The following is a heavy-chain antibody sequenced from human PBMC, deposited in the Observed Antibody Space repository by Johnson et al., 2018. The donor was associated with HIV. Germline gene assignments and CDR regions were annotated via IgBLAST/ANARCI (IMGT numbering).Heavy chain of an antibody. CDR3: AISGTGPDAFDI. CDR1: GFTFSDYY. Sequence: QVQLVESGGGLVKPGGSLRLSCAASGFTFSDYYMSWIRQAPGKGLEWVSYISGGGITYYADSVKGRFTISRDNAKNSLYLQMNSLRAEDTAVYYCAISGTGPDAFDIWGQGTMVTVSS. CDR2: ISGGGIT. J-gene: IGHJ3*02. V-gene: IGHV3-11*04.